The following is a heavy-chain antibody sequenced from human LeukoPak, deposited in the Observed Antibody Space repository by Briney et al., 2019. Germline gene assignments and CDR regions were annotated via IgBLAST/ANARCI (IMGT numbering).Heavy chain of an antibody. V-gene: IGHV3-23*01. D-gene: IGHD5-18*01. CDR2: ISGSGRSS. CDR1: GFTFSGSD. Sequence: GGSLGPSCAASGFTFSGSDMVWVRQAPGKGLEWVSAISGSGRSSYYADSVKGRFTISRDNAKNSLYLQMNSLRAEDTAVYYCARDIGVTRIQLWLAHGGYWGQGTLVTVSS. J-gene: IGHJ4*02. CDR3: ARDIGVTRIQLWLAHGGY.